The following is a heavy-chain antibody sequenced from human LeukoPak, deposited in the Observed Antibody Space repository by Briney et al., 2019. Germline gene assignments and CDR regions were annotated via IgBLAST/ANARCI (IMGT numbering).Heavy chain of an antibody. CDR1: AYTFTGYY. CDR3: ARGWSKYSSSWFGY. J-gene: IGHJ4*02. CDR2: INPNSGGT. Sequence: ASVKVSCRASAYTFTGYYMHWVRQAPGQGLEWMGWINPNSGGTNYAQKFQGRVTMTRDTSISTAYMELSRLRSDDTAVYYCARGWSKYSSSWFGYWGQGTLVTVSS. V-gene: IGHV1-2*02. D-gene: IGHD6-13*01.